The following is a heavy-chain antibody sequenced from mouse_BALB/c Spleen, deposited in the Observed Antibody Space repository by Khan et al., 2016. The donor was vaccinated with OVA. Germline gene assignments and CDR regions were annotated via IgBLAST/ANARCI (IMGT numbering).Heavy chain of an antibody. CDR3: AREWGYWFAY. CDR2: INPASNNT. D-gene: IGHD3-1*01. CDR1: GYTFTDYY. Sequence: QVQLKQSGAELARPGASVKLSCTASGYTFTDYYIYWVNQRTGQGNVWCGEINPASNNTYYNEKFKGQVSLTADKSSSTAYMQLSSLTSEDSAVYFCAREWGYWFAYWGQGTLVTVSA. V-gene: IGHV1-77*01. J-gene: IGHJ3*01.